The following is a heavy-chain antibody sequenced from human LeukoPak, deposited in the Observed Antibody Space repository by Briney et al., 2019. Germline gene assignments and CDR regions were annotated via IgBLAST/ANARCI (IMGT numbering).Heavy chain of an antibody. V-gene: IGHV4-34*01. Sequence: KPSETLSLTCAVYGGSFSGYYWSWIRQPPGKGREWIGEINHSGSTNYNPSLKSRVTISVDTSKNQFSLKLSSVTAADTAVYYCARGSSTVTYQLDYWGQGTLVTVSS. D-gene: IGHD4-17*01. CDR2: INHSGST. CDR1: GGSFSGYY. CDR3: ARGSSTVTYQLDY. J-gene: IGHJ4*02.